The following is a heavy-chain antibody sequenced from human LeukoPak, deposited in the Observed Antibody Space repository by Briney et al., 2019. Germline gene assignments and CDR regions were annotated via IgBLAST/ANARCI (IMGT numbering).Heavy chain of an antibody. Sequence: ASVKVSCKASGYTFTSYDINWVRQATGQGLEWMGWMNPNSGNTGYAQKFQGRVTITRNTSISTAYMELSSLRSEDTAVYYCAREGGNYDILTGYCDYWGQGTLVTVSS. CDR1: GYTFTSYD. D-gene: IGHD3-9*01. CDR2: MNPNSGNT. V-gene: IGHV1-8*03. CDR3: AREGGNYDILTGYCDY. J-gene: IGHJ4*02.